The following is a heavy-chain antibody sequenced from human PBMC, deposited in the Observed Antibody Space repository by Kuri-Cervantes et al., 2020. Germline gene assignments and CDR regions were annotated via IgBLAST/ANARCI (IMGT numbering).Heavy chain of an antibody. CDR3: ARVRGVIRNYYGMDV. Sequence: GESLKISCAASGSTFSSYGMHWVRQAPGKGLEWVAVIWYDGSNKYYADPVKGRFTISRDNSKNTLYLQMNSLRAEDTAVYYCARVRGVIRNYYGMDVWGQGTTVTVSS. V-gene: IGHV3-33*01. CDR2: IWYDGSNK. D-gene: IGHD3-10*01. CDR1: GSTFSSYG. J-gene: IGHJ6*02.